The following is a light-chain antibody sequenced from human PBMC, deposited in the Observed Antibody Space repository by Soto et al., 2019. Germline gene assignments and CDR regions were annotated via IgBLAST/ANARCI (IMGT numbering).Light chain of an antibody. CDR3: QQYNNWPPIT. CDR1: QSVGSN. V-gene: IGKV3-15*01. J-gene: IGKJ5*01. Sequence: EIVMTQSPATLSVSPCERVTLSASARQSVGSNLAWYQQKPGQAPRLLIYGASTRATGIPARFSGSGSETEFTLTISSLQSEDFAVYYCQQYNNWPPITFGQGTRLEIK. CDR2: GAS.